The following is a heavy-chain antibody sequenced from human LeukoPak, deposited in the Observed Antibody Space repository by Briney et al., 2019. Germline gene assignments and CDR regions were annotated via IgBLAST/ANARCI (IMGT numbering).Heavy chain of an antibody. V-gene: IGHV3-23*01. J-gene: IGHJ4*02. CDR2: ISGSGGST. Sequence: GGSLRLSCAASGFTFSSYAMSWVRQAPGKGLEWVSAISGSGGSTYYADSVKDRFTISRDNSKNTLYLQMNSLRAEDTAVYYCAKEGYYDSSGYKFDYWGQGTLVTVSS. CDR1: GFTFSSYA. CDR3: AKEGYYDSSGYKFDY. D-gene: IGHD3-22*01.